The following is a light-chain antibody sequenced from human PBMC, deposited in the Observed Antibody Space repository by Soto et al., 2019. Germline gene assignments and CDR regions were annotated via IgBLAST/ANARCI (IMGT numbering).Light chain of an antibody. CDR3: QQSHSTPRT. J-gene: IGKJ2*01. Sequence: DIQMTQSPSSLSASVGDRVTITCRASQGINIYLNWYQQKPGKAPQLLIYGASRLQSGVPSRFSGSGAGTDFSLTMSSLQPEDLGTYYCQQSHSTPRTFGQGTKVEIK. V-gene: IGKV1-39*01. CDR1: QGINIY. CDR2: GAS.